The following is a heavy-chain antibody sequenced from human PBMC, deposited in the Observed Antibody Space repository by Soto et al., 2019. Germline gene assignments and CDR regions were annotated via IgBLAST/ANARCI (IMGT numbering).Heavy chain of an antibody. CDR2: INPSGGST. J-gene: IGHJ6*02. CDR3: ARVCSSTSCYDANGMDV. D-gene: IGHD2-2*01. CDR1: GYTFTSYY. V-gene: IGHV1-46*01. Sequence: GASVKVSCKASGYTFTSYYMHWVRQAPGQGLEWMGIINPSGGSTSYAQKFQGRVTMTRDTSTSTVYMELSSLRSEDTAVYYCARVCSSTSCYDANGMDVWGQGTTVTVSS.